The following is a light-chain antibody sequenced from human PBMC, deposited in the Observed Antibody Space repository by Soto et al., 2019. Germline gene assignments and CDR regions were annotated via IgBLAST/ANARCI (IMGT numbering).Light chain of an antibody. Sequence: EIVLTQSPVTLSLSPGERATLSCRASQSVRTYLAWYQVKPGQAPRLLIYDASSRASGIPARFSGSGSGTDFTLTISSLEPEDFAVYYCQQRSNWPITFGQGTRLEIK. CDR2: DAS. CDR3: QQRSNWPIT. CDR1: QSVRTY. V-gene: IGKV3-11*01. J-gene: IGKJ5*01.